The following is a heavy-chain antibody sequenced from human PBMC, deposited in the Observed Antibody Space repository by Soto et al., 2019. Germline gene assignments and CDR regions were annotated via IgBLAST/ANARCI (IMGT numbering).Heavy chain of an antibody. J-gene: IGHJ6*02. CDR3: AKDEVLVVAVARDYYGMDV. D-gene: IGHD2-15*01. Sequence: QVQLVESGGGVVQPGRSLRLSCAASGFTFSSYGMHWVRQAPGKGLEWVAVISYDGNNKYYADSVKGRFTISRDNSKNTLYLQMNRLRAEATAVYYCAKDEVLVVAVARDYYGMDVWGQGTTVTVSS. V-gene: IGHV3-30*18. CDR2: ISYDGNNK. CDR1: GFTFSSYG.